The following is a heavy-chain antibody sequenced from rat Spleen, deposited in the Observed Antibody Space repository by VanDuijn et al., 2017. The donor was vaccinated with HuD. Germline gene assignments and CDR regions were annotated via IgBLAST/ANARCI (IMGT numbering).Heavy chain of an antibody. J-gene: IGHJ2*01. CDR2: ITNASGRT. D-gene: IGHD1-9*01. CDR1: GFTFSDCG. V-gene: IGHV5-31*01. CDR3: ARPTTGIPFNY. Sequence: EVQLVESGGGLVQPGRSLKLSCVVSGFTFSDCGMNWVRQAPGKGLEWVASITNASGRTYYPDSVKGRFTISRDNAKSTLYLQMNSLRSEDTAIYYCARPTTGIPFNYWGQGVMVTVSS.